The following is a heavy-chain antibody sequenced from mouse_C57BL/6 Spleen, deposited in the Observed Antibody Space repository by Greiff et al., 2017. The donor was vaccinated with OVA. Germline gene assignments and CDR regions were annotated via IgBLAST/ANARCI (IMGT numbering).Heavy chain of an antibody. Sequence: EVKLMESEGGLVQPGSSMKLSCTASGFTFSDYYMAWVRQVPEKGLEWVANINYDGSSTYYLDSLKSRFIISRDNAKNILYLQMSSLKSEDTATYYCARDGYDGDWYFDVWGTGTTVTGSS. J-gene: IGHJ1*03. CDR1: GFTFSDYY. D-gene: IGHD2-2*01. CDR3: ARDGYDGDWYFDV. CDR2: INYDGSST. V-gene: IGHV5-16*01.